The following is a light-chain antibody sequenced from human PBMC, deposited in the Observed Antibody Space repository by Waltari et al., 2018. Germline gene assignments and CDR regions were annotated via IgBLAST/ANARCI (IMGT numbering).Light chain of an antibody. CDR1: QSISDY. Sequence: DIQMTQSPSSLSASVGDRVTLTCRASQSISDYLNWDQQTPGKGPNRLICAATRLQSRVPSRFSGSGSGTDFTLTISSLQPEDFATYYCQQSYSTPYTFGQGTKLEIK. CDR2: AAT. CDR3: QQSYSTPYT. V-gene: IGKV1-39*01. J-gene: IGKJ2*01.